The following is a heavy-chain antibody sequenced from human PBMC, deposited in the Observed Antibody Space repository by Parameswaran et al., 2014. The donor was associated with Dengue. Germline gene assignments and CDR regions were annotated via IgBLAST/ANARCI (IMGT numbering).Heavy chain of an antibody. CDR2: IYPGDSDT. Sequence: VRQMPGKGLEWMGIIYPGDSDTRYSPSFQGQVTISADKSISTAYLQWSSLKASDTAMYYCARIGYSSSWYPSGYYYGMDVWGQGTTVTVSS. J-gene: IGHJ6*02. V-gene: IGHV5-51*01. CDR3: ARIGYSSSWYPSGYYYGMDV. D-gene: IGHD6-13*01.